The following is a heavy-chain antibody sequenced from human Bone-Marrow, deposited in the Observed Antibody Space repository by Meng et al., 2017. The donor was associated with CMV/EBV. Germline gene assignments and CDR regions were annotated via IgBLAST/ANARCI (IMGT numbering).Heavy chain of an antibody. V-gene: IGHV3-9*01. J-gene: IGHJ4*02. Sequence: GGSLRLSCAASGFSFDDYAMVWVRQGPGKGLEWVSGISWNSGWTAYADSVKGRFTISRDNAKKSLYLQMNSLKLEDTALYYCAKDLGRRGEGATIDYWGQGTLVTVSS. CDR2: ISWNSGWT. CDR1: GFSFDDYA. D-gene: IGHD1-26*01. CDR3: AKDLGRRGEGATIDY.